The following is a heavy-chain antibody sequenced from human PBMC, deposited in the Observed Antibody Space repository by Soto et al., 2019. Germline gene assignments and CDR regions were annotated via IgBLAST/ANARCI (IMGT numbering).Heavy chain of an antibody. D-gene: IGHD1-26*01. CDR3: ARDWSWHFDY. CDR1: GFTFSSYS. V-gene: IGHV3-21*01. J-gene: IGHJ4*02. Sequence: EVQLVESGGGLVKPGGSLRLSCAASGFTFSSYSMNWVRQAPGKGLEWVSSISSSSSYIYYADSVKGQFTISRDNAKNSLYLQMNSLRAEDTAVYYCARDWSWHFDYWGQGTLVTVSS. CDR2: ISSSSSYI.